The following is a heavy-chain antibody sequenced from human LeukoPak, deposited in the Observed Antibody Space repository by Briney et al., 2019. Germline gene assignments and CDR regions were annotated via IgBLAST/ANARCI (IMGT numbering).Heavy chain of an antibody. J-gene: IGHJ4*02. CDR3: ARGYGRIRFLGWLSYFDY. CDR1: GGSFSGYY. V-gene: IGHV4-34*01. D-gene: IGHD3-3*01. CDR2: INHSGST. Sequence: SETLSLTCAVYGGSFSGYYWSWIRQPPGKGLEWIGEINHSGSTNYNPSLKSRVTISVDTSKNQFSLKLSSVTAADTAVYYCARGYGRIRFLGWLSYFDYWGQGTLVIVSS.